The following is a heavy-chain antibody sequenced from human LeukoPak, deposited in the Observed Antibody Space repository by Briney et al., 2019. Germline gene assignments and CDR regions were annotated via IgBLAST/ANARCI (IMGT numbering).Heavy chain of an antibody. Sequence: ASVKVSCKASGYTFTSYGISWVRQAPGQGLEWMGWISAYNGNTNYAQKLQGRVTMTTDTSTSTAYMELRSLRSDDTAVYYCARDSGDSSSWYPSFDYWGQGTLVTVSS. CDR3: ARDSGDSSSWYPSFDY. CDR1: GYTFTSYG. J-gene: IGHJ4*02. CDR2: ISAYNGNT. D-gene: IGHD6-13*01. V-gene: IGHV1-18*01.